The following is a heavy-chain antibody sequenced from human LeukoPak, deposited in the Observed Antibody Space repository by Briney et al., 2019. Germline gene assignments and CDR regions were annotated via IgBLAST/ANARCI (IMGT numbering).Heavy chain of an antibody. CDR2: IYYSGST. J-gene: IGHJ4*02. CDR1: GGSISTYY. V-gene: IGHV4-59*08. CDR3: ARVEVGATGHFDY. Sequence: SETLSLTCTVSGGSISTYYWSWIRQPPGKGLEWIGYIYYSGSTSYNPSLKSRVTISVDTSKNQFSLKLSSVTAADTAVYYCARVEVGATGHFDYWGQGTLVTVSS. D-gene: IGHD1-26*01.